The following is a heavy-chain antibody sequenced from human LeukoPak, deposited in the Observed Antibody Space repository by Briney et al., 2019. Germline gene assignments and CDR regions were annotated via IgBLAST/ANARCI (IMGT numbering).Heavy chain of an antibody. J-gene: IGHJ3*02. CDR3: ARENIVVVTAIRDAFDI. D-gene: IGHD2-21*02. CDR2: ISSGSSTI. CDR1: GFTFSSYS. Sequence: GGSLRLSCAASGFTFSSYSMNWVRQAPGKGLEWVPYISSGSSTIYYADSVKGRFTISRDNAKNSLCLQMNSLRDEDTAVYYCARENIVVVTAIRDAFDIWGQGTIVTVSS. V-gene: IGHV3-48*02.